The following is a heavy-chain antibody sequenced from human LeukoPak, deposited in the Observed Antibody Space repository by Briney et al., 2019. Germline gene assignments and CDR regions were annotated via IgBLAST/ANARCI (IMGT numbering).Heavy chain of an antibody. D-gene: IGHD3-22*01. CDR2: ISGSGGNT. J-gene: IGHJ4*02. V-gene: IGHV3-23*01. Sequence: PGGSLRLSCAASGFTFSSYAMSWVRQAPGKGLEWVSAISGSGGNTYYADSVKGRFTISRDNSKTTLYLQMNSLRAEDTAVYYCAKGSGYYDSSGSTLYYFDYWGQGTLVTVSS. CDR1: GFTFSSYA. CDR3: AKGSGYYDSSGSTLYYFDY.